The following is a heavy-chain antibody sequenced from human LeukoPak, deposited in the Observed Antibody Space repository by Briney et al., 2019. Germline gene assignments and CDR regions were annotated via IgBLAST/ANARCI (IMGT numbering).Heavy chain of an antibody. D-gene: IGHD3-22*01. CDR1: GFTFSSYS. J-gene: IGHJ4*02. CDR2: ISSSGSTI. V-gene: IGHV3-48*04. Sequence: HPGGSLRLSCAASGFTFSSYSMNWVRQAPGKGLEWVSYISSSGSTIYYADSVKGRFTISRDNAKNSLYLQMNSLRAEDTAVYYCARDQEGLFYYDSRAFDYWGQGTLVTVSS. CDR3: ARDQEGLFYYDSRAFDY.